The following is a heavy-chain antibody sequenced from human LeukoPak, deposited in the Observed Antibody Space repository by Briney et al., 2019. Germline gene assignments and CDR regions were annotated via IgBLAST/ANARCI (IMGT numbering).Heavy chain of an antibody. CDR3: AKDLELVVPAAPPDY. J-gene: IGHJ4*02. CDR1: EFTFSNYA. CDR2: ISDSATST. Sequence: GGSLRLSCAASEFTFSNYAMSWVRQAPGKGLEWVSFISDSATSTYYADSVKGRFTISRDNSKNTLYLQMNSLRAEDTAVYYCAKDLELVVPAAPPDYWGQGTLVTVSS. V-gene: IGHV3-23*01. D-gene: IGHD2-2*01.